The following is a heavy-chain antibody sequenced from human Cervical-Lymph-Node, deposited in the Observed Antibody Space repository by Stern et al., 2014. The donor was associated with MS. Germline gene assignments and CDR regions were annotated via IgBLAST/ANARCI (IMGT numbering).Heavy chain of an antibody. D-gene: IGHD5/OR15-5a*01. CDR3: TTDSVSTINGMDV. J-gene: IGHJ6*02. CDR2: IKSQIDRGTT. Sequence: EVQLEESGGGLVKPGGTLRLSCAASGLIFSNAWMNWVRQAPGKGLEWVGRIKSQIDRGTTDYGGPVKGRFTISRDDSKNTLYLQMNSLKTEDTAVYYCTTDSVSTINGMDVWGQGTTVTVSS. V-gene: IGHV3-15*01. CDR1: GLIFSNAW.